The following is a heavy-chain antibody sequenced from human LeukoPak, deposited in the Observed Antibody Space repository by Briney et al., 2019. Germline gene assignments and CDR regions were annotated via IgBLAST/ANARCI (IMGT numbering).Heavy chain of an antibody. V-gene: IGHV3-7*01. CDR2: IKQDGSGE. CDR1: GFTFSSYW. J-gene: IGHJ4*02. Sequence: RGGSLRLFCAASGFTFSSYWMSWVRPAAGKGLETVAKIKQDGSGESWVHPVKGRFTFSRDNDKKSLYLQMNSLRAEDTAVYYCPRGKVHDYWSQGTLVTASS. CDR3: PRGKVHDY.